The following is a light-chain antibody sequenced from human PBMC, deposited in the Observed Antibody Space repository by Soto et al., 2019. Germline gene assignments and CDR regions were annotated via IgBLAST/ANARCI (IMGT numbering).Light chain of an antibody. CDR3: QQHSNWPLT. V-gene: IGKV3-11*01. CDR1: QSVSSN. J-gene: IGKJ4*01. Sequence: EIVLIQSPATLSLSPGERATLSCRASQSVSSNLAWYQQNPGQAPRLLIFDASNRATGIPARFRGSGSGTDFILTISSLEPEDFAVYYCQQHSNWPLTFGGGTKVEIK. CDR2: DAS.